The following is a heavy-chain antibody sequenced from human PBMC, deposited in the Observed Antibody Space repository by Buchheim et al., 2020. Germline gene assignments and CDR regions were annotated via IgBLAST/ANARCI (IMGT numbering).Heavy chain of an antibody. Sequence: QVQLQESGPGLVKPSETLSLTCTVSGGSISSYYWSWIRQPPGKGLEWIGYIYYSGSTNYNPSLKSRVTLSVDTSKNQFSLKLSSVTAADTSVYYCARDRSITIFGVVTDPDAFDIWGQGT. J-gene: IGHJ3*02. CDR3: ARDRSITIFGVVTDPDAFDI. D-gene: IGHD3-3*01. CDR1: GGSISSYY. CDR2: IYYSGST. V-gene: IGHV4-59*01.